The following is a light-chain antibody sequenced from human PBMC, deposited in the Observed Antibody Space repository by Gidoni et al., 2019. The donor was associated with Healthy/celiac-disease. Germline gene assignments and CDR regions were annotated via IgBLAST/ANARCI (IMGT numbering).Light chain of an antibody. J-gene: IGLJ1*01. CDR3: QSYDSSLSGYV. Sequence: SVLTQPPSVSGAPGQRVTISCTGSSSTIGAGYDVHWYQQLPGPAPKLLIYGNSNRPSGVPYRFSGSKSCTSAALAITGLQAEDEADYYCQSYDSSLSGYVFGTGTTVTVL. CDR2: GNS. CDR1: SSTIGAGYD. V-gene: IGLV1-40*01.